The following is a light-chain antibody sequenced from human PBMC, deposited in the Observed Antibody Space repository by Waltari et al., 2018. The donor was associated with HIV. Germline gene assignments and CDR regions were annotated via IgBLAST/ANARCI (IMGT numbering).Light chain of an antibody. J-gene: IGKJ2*01. CDR2: GAS. Sequence: EIVLTQSPGTLSLSPGERATLSCRATQAVNNNYLAWYQQKPGQAPRRLIYGASSRATGIPDRFSGGGSGTDFTLTISRLEPEDFAVYFCQQYGSSPYTFGQGTKLEIK. CDR1: QAVNNNY. V-gene: IGKV3-20*01. CDR3: QQYGSSPYT.